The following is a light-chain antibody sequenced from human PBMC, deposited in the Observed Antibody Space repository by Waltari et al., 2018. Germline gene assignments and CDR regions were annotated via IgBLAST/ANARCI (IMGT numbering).Light chain of an antibody. Sequence: QSITLSCTGTNSDIGIYNYVSWYQQPPGKAPKLIIYEFNNRPSGVSNRFSTSKSGNTVSLTISGLQPEDEADYYCTSFTTIGIPLVFGGGTKLTVL. CDR1: NSDIGIYNY. CDR3: TSFTTIGIPLV. V-gene: IGLV2-14*01. CDR2: EFN. J-gene: IGLJ3*02.